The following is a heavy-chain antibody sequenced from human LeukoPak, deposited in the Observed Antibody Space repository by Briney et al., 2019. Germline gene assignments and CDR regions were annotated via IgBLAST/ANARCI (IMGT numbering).Heavy chain of an antibody. Sequence: PSETLSLTCTVSGVSISSYYWSWIRQPPGKGLEWIGYIYYSGSTSHSPSLKSRVTMSIDTSKSQFSLKLDSVTTADTAVYYCAYIAGLRFGYWGQGVLVTVSS. CDR1: GVSISSYY. V-gene: IGHV4-59*01. CDR3: AYIAGLRFGY. D-gene: IGHD2-21*01. J-gene: IGHJ4*02. CDR2: IYYSGST.